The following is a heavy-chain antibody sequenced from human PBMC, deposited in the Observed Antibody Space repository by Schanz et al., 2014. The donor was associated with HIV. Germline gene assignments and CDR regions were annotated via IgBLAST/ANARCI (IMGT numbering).Heavy chain of an antibody. J-gene: IGHJ4*02. CDR3: ARGQSFDFWSGYRVGYFDY. CDR1: GGSFSAFH. Sequence: QEQLHQWGAGVLKPSETLSLTCAVQDGSFSAVSGGSFSAFHWTWIRQPPGKGLEWIGYIYYSGSTNYNPSLKSRVTISVDTSKNQFSLKLSSVTAADTAVYYCARGQSFDFWSGYRVGYFDYWGQGTLVTVSS. D-gene: IGHD3-3*01. CDR2: IYYSGST. V-gene: IGHV4-34*11.